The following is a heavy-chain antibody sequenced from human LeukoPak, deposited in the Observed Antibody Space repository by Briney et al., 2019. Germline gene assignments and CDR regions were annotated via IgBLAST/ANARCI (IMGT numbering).Heavy chain of an antibody. J-gene: IGHJ4*02. CDR3: ARDTTQYYYDSSGYSSYFDY. D-gene: IGHD3-22*01. Sequence: GGSLRLSCAASGFTFSNAWMTWVRQAPGKGLEWVAVISYDGSNKYYADSVKGRFTISRDNSKNTLYLQMNSLRAEDTAVYYCARDTTQYYYDSSGYSSYFDYWGQGTLVTVSS. CDR1: GFTFSNAW. CDR2: ISYDGSNK. V-gene: IGHV3-30-3*01.